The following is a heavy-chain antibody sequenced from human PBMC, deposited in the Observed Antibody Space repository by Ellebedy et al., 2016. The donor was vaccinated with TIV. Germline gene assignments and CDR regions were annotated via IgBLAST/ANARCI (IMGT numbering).Heavy chain of an antibody. J-gene: IGHJ3*02. V-gene: IGHV1-8*01. D-gene: IGHD3-22*01. CDR3: ARGGYYYDSSGYLSMAFDI. Sequence: AASVKVSCKASGYTFTSYDINWVRLATGQGLEWMGWMNPNSGNTSYAQKFQGRVNMTRNTSITTAYMELSSLRSEDTAVYYCARGGYYYDSSGYLSMAFDIWGQGTMVSVSS. CDR2: MNPNSGNT. CDR1: GYTFTSYD.